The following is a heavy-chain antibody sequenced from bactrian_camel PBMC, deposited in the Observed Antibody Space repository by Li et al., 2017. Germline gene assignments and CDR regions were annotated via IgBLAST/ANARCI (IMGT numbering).Heavy chain of an antibody. V-gene: IGHV3S67*01. CDR2: INPAGRA. Sequence: VQLVESGGGSVQAGGSVRLSCAASGYTFNTYSWFRQAPGQEREGVAAINPAGRAYYSDSVQGRFIITRDKARDLVYLQMNGLQPEDTGAYYCAADQLYGTCRDVLEFPARGQGTQVTVSS. CDR3: AADQLYGTCRDVLEFPA. J-gene: IGHJ4*01. D-gene: IGHD6*01. CDR1: GYTFNTY.